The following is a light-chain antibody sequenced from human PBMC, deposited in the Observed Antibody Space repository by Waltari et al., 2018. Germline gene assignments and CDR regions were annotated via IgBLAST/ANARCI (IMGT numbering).Light chain of an antibody. CDR1: QSIDSW. CDR3: QQYNSYSLLT. J-gene: IGKJ4*01. Sequence: DIQMTQSPSTLSASVGDRVTITCRASQSIDSWLAWYQQRPGNAPKLLIYRASILQIVVPSRFSGSGSGTEITLTLSSLQPDDLATYYCQQYNSYSLLTFGGGTKVEIK. CDR2: RAS. V-gene: IGKV1-5*03.